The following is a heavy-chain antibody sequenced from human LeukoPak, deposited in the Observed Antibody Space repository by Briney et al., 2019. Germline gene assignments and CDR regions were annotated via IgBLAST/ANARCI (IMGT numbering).Heavy chain of an antibody. CDR2: IYYSGST. CDR1: GGSISSSSYY. D-gene: IGHD3-10*01. J-gene: IGHJ5*02. Sequence: PSETLSLTCTVSGGSISSSSYYWGWIRQPPGKGLEWIGTIYYSGSTNYNPSLKSRVTISVDTSEDQFSLKLSSVTAADTAVYYCARHRGVPYYYGSGRPGWFDPWGQGTLVTVSS. V-gene: IGHV4-39*01. CDR3: ARHRGVPYYYGSGRPGWFDP.